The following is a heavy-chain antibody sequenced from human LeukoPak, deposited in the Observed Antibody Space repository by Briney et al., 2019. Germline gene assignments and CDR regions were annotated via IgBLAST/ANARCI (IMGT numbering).Heavy chain of an antibody. Sequence: ASVKVSCKASGGTFSSSAISWVQQAPGQGLEWMGGIIPIFGTANYAQKFQGRVTITTDESTSTAYMELSSLRSEDTAVYYCARDVYGDSWGQGTLVTVSS. CDR2: IIPIFGTA. V-gene: IGHV1-69*05. D-gene: IGHD5/OR15-5a*01. CDR1: GGTFSSSA. CDR3: ARDVYGDS. J-gene: IGHJ4*02.